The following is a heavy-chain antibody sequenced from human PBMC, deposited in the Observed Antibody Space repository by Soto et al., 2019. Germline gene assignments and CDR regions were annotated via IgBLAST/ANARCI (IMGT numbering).Heavy chain of an antibody. J-gene: IGHJ4*02. V-gene: IGHV3-48*03. Sequence: GGSLRLSCTASGFDFSGSEMNWFRQAPGKGLEWVAYITGSGGAMFHADSLKGRFSISRDNAKNSLFLEMNDLTADDAGVYYCAKVAPFILGSPFWGQGTLVTVSS. CDR1: GFDFSGSE. D-gene: IGHD2-21*01. CDR3: AKVAPFILGSPF. CDR2: ITGSGGAM.